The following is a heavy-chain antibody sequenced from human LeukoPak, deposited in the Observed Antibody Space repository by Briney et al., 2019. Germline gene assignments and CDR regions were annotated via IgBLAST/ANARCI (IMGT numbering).Heavy chain of an antibody. CDR3: ARAMRSGYDY. CDR2: ISSGSDSI. D-gene: IGHD5-12*01. J-gene: IGHJ4*02. Sequence: GGSLRPSCAASGFTFSNYGMNWVRQAPGKRLEWVSYISSGSDSIYYADSVKGRFTISRDNAENSLYLQMNSLRDEDTAVYYCARAMRSGYDYWGQGTLVTVSS. V-gene: IGHV3-48*02. CDR1: GFTFSNYG.